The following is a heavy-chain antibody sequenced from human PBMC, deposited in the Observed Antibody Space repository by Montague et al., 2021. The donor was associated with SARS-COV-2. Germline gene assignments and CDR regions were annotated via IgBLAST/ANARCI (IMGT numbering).Heavy chain of an antibody. D-gene: IGHD3-16*01. CDR3: ARHYDHSSRVDP. CDR1: GGSISSDY. CDR2: VYYRGNT. Sequence: SETLSLTCTVSGGSISSDYWTWIRQPPGKGLEWIGFVYYRGNTYHNPSRRGRVTISVDTSSNHFSLTLSSVTAADTAIYYCARHYDHSSRVDPWGQGTLVTVSS. J-gene: IGHJ5*02. V-gene: IGHV4-59*08.